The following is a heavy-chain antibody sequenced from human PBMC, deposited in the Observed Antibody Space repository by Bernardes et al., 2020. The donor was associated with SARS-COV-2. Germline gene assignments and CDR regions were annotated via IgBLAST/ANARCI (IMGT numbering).Heavy chain of an antibody. D-gene: IGHD4-17*01. J-gene: IGHJ6*02. Sequence: GGSLRLSCAASGFTFSSYDMHWVRQATGKGLEWVSAIGTAGDTYYPGSVKGRFTISRENAKNSLYLQMNSLRAGDTAVYYCARGTVTTGYYYYYGMDVWGQGTTVTVSS. V-gene: IGHV3-13*01. CDR3: ARGTVTTGYYYYYGMDV. CDR2: IGTAGDT. CDR1: GFTFSSYD.